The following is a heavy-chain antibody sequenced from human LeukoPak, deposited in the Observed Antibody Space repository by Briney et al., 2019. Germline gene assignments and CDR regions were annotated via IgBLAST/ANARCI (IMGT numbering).Heavy chain of an antibody. J-gene: IGHJ4*02. V-gene: IGHV3-49*03. Sequence: GGALRLSCTASGFTFGDYAMSWIRQAPGKGLEWVGFIRSKAYGETADYAASVKGRFTISRDDSKAIAYLQMNSLKTEDTAVYHCTRDRGAYNLYDYWGQGTLVTVSS. CDR1: GFTFGDYA. CDR2: IRSKAYGETA. CDR3: TRDRGAYNLYDY. D-gene: IGHD1-1*01.